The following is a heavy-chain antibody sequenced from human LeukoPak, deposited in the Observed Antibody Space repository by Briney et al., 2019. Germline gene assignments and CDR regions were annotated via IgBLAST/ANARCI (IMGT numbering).Heavy chain of an antibody. CDR2: ISGSGSNT. D-gene: IGHD6-19*01. CDR3: GKKTGYSSGWYLES. Sequence: GGSLRLSCAASGFTFSSYAVSWVRQAPGKGLEWVAAISGSGSNTYYADYVKGRFTISKDNSKNTLYLQMNSLRAEDAAVYYCGKKTGYSSGWYLESWGQGTLVTVSS. J-gene: IGHJ4*02. V-gene: IGHV3-23*01. CDR1: GFTFSSYA.